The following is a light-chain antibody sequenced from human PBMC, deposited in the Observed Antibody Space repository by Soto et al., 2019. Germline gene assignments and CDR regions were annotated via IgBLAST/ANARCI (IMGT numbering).Light chain of an antibody. CDR2: GAS. V-gene: IGKV3-15*01. CDR3: QQYWHWPRT. Sequence: EIVVTQSPVTLSVSPGERVTLSCRASASVSRNLAWYQQKPGQTHSLRLYGASTRATGVPARCSGSGSGTDFILAITRLQSEDFAVYYCQQYWHWPRTFGQGTRVEI. J-gene: IGKJ1*01. CDR1: ASVSRN.